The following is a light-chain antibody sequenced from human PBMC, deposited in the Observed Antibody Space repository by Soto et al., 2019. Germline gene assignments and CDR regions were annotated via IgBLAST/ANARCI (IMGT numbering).Light chain of an antibody. V-gene: IGLV2-14*03. CDR3: CSYTTSSTYV. CDR2: DVN. CDR1: SSDVGAYNY. J-gene: IGLJ1*01. Sequence: SALTQPASVSGSPGQSIAISCPGTSSDVGAYNYVSWYQQHPGKAPKLMIYDVNNRPSGVSNRFSGSKSGNTASLTISGLQAEDEADYYCCSYTTSSTYVFGTGTKVTVL.